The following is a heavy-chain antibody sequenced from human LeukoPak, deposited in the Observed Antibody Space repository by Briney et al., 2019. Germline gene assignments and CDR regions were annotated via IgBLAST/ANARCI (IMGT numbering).Heavy chain of an antibody. CDR1: GFTFSNYG. CDR2: ISGSSSYI. D-gene: IGHD6-13*01. V-gene: IGHV3-21*01. J-gene: IGHJ5*02. Sequence: GGSLRLSCAASGFTFSNYGMNWVRQAPGKGLEWVSPISGSSSYIYYADCVKGRFTISRDNAKNSLYLQTNSLRAEDTAVYYCGRDGTAAGTGPNSFDPWGQGTLVTVCS. CDR3: GRDGTAAGTGPNSFDP.